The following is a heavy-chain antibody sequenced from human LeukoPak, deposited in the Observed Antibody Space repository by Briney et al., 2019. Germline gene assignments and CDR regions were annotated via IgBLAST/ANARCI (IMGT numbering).Heavy chain of an antibody. CDR2: ISYDGSNK. Sequence: PGGSLRLSCAASGFTFSSYGMHWVRQAPGKGLEWVAVISYDGSNKYYADSVKGRFTISRDNSKNTLYLQMNSLRAEDTAVYYCAKDLGYCSGGSCPTMGYWGQGTLVTVSS. V-gene: IGHV3-30*18. CDR1: GFTFSSYG. D-gene: IGHD2-15*01. CDR3: AKDLGYCSGGSCPTMGY. J-gene: IGHJ4*02.